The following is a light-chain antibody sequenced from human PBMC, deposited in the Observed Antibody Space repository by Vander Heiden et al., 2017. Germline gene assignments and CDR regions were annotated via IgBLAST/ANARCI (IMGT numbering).Light chain of an antibody. V-gene: IGKV1-39*01. J-gene: IGKJ1*01. CDR3: QRCASTAQT. CDR2: AAS. CDR1: QSISSY. Sequence: DIQMTQSPSSLSASVGDRVTITCRASQSISSYLNWYQQKPGKAPKLLIYAASSLQSGVPSRLSHSGSGTDFTLTMRSLQPEDFTTYYCQRCASTAQTFGPGTKVEIK.